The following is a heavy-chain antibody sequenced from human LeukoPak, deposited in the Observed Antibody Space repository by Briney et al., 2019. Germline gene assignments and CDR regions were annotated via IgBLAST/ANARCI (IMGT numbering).Heavy chain of an antibody. J-gene: IGHJ4*02. Sequence: ALVKVSCKTSGYTFTNNAINWVRQAPGQGLEWMGWINTNTGNPSYAQGFFTGRYVFSLDTSASTAYLQINGLKADDTAVYYCGRDPKLGIRGYTYGYIDHWGQGTLLTVAS. CDR2: INTNTGNP. V-gene: IGHV7-4-1*02. CDR1: GYTFTNNA. D-gene: IGHD5-18*01. CDR3: GRDPKLGIRGYTYGYIDH.